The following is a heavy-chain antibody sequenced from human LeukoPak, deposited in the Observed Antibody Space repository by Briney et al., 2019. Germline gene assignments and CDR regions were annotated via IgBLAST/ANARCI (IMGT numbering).Heavy chain of an antibody. CDR1: GVSISSGGYY. CDR2: IYNSGST. D-gene: IGHD5-18*01. V-gene: IGHV4-31*03. CDR3: ARDVNRYGTIHN. J-gene: IGHJ4*02. Sequence: SQTLSLTCTVSGVSISSGGYYWSWIRQHPGKGLEWIGYIYNSGSTYYNPSLKSRVTISVDTSKNQFSLKVNSVTAADTAVYYCARDVNRYGTIHNWGQGTPVTVSS.